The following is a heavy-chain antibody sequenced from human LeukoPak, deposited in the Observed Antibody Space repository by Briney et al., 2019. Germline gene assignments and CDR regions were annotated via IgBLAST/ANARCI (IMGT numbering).Heavy chain of an antibody. CDR2: ITNDGSST. Sequence: GGSLRLSCAASGLTFSSHWMHWVRQAPGKGLVWVSRITNDGSSTTYADSVKGRFTISRDNAKNMLYLQVNSLRAEDTAVYYCAREAKSYYGMDVWGQGTTVTVSS. CDR3: AREAKSYYGMDV. V-gene: IGHV3-74*01. J-gene: IGHJ6*02. D-gene: IGHD1-26*01. CDR1: GLTFSSHW.